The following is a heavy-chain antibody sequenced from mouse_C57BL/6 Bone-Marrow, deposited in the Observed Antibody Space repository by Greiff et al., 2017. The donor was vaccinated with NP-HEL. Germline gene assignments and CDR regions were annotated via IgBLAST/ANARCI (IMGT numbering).Heavy chain of an antibody. V-gene: IGHV5-6*01. J-gene: IGHJ3*01. CDR2: ISSGGSYT. CDR3: ARHGRVLLWNFAY. CDR1: GFTFSSYG. Sequence: EVELQESGGDLVKPGGSLKLSCAASGFTFSSYGMSWVRQTPDKRLEWVATISSGGSYTYYPDSVKGRFTISSNNAKNTLYLQMSSLKSEDTAMYYCARHGRVLLWNFAYWGQGTLVTVSA. D-gene: IGHD2-1*01.